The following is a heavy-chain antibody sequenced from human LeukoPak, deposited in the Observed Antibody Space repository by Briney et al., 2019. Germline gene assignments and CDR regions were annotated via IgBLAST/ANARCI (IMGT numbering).Heavy chain of an antibody. CDR3: ASGSFYYDSSGYGYFDY. J-gene: IGHJ4*02. Sequence: SETLSLTCTVPGGSISSYYWSWIRQPPGKGLEWIGYIYYSGSTNYNPSLKSRVTISVDTSKNQFSLKLSSVTAADTAVYYCASGSFYYDSSGYGYFDYWGQGTLVTVSS. CDR2: IYYSGST. CDR1: GGSISSYY. D-gene: IGHD3-22*01. V-gene: IGHV4-59*12.